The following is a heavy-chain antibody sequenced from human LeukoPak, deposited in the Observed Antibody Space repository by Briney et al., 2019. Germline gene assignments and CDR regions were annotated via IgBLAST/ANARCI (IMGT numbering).Heavy chain of an antibody. J-gene: IGHJ6*03. D-gene: IGHD5-18*01. V-gene: IGHV4-39*01. CDR1: GDSIISSDYY. CDR2: IYYSGST. CDR3: ARGTSGYSYGYRYYYYYYMDV. Sequence: SETLSLTCTVSGDSIISSDYYWGWIRQPPGKGLEWIGSIYYSGSTYYNPSLKSRVTISVDTSKNQFSLKLSSVTAADTAVYYCARGTSGYSYGYRYYYYYYMDVWGKGTTVTVSS.